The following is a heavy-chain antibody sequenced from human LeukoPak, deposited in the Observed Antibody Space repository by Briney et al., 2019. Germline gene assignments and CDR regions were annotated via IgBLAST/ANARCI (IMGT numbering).Heavy chain of an antibody. CDR1: GFTFSRYE. CDR2: ISSSGSTM. CDR3: ARWGDPKYSINAFDI. J-gene: IGHJ3*02. V-gene: IGHV3-48*03. D-gene: IGHD5-18*01. Sequence: GGSLRLSCAASGFTFSRYEMNWVRQAPGTGLEWVSYISSSGSTMYYADSVKGRFTISRDDAKNSLYLQVNSLRAEDTAVYYCARWGDPKYSINAFDIWGQGTMVTVSS.